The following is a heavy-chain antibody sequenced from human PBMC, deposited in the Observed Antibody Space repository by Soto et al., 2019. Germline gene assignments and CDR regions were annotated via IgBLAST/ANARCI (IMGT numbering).Heavy chain of an antibody. CDR2: IYSGGTT. Sequence: EVQLVESGVGLVQPGGSLRLSCAASGFSVSSTYMHWVRQAPGKGLEWVSVIYSGGTTYYADSVKGRFTISRDNSKNTLYLEMNSLRVEDTAVYYCARDRWFGAWGQGTLVTVSS. V-gene: IGHV3-66*01. CDR3: ARDRWFGA. J-gene: IGHJ5*02. CDR1: GFSVSSTY.